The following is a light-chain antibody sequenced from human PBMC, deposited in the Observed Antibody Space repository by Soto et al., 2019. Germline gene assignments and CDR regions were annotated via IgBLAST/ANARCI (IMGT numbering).Light chain of an antibody. Sequence: QSALPQPPSASGSPGQSVTISCTGTSSDVGGYNYVSWYQQHPGKAPKLMIYEVTKRPSGVPDRFSGSKSGNTASLTVSGLQAEDEADYFCCSHAGDNTYVFGTGTRSTS. CDR2: EVT. CDR1: SSDVGGYNY. CDR3: CSHAGDNTYV. J-gene: IGLJ1*01. V-gene: IGLV2-8*01.